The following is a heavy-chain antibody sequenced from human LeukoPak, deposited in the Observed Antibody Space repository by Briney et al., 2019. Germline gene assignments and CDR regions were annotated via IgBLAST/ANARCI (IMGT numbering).Heavy chain of an antibody. CDR3: ARDSGPEDDAFDI. Sequence: SETLSLTCTVSGGSISSSYWSWIRQPPGKGLEWIGYTSYSGSTDYNPSLKSRVTMSVDTSKNQFSLKLSSVTAADTAVYYCARDSGPEDDAFDIWGQGTMVTVSS. D-gene: IGHD3-10*01. J-gene: IGHJ3*02. CDR1: GGSISSSY. V-gene: IGHV4-59*01. CDR2: TSYSGST.